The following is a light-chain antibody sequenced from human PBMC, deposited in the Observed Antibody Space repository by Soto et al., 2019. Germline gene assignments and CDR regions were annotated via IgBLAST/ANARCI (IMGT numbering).Light chain of an antibody. J-gene: IGKJ4*01. Sequence: PLTQSPSSLSASIGDRVTIICRASQGIRSYLAWYQQKPGKAPKLLIYAASTLQSGGPSRFSGSGSGTIFTLTISSLQPEDFATYYCQQLNSYPLFGGGTKVEIK. CDR1: QGIRSY. CDR2: AAS. CDR3: QQLNSYPL. V-gene: IGKV1-9*01.